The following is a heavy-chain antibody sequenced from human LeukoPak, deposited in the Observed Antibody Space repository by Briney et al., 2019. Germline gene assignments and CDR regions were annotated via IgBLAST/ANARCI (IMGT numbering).Heavy chain of an antibody. Sequence: GGYLRLSCAASGFSFSTSPMSWVRQPPGKGLEWVSAMNNGPGATFYRDSVRGRFTISRDDSKSTLYLQMNSLRAEDTGTYYCAKTHYDLLDVWGQGTTVTVSS. CDR1: GFSFSTSP. CDR3: AKTHYDLLDV. CDR2: MNNGPGAT. D-gene: IGHD5-12*01. J-gene: IGHJ6*02. V-gene: IGHV3-23*01.